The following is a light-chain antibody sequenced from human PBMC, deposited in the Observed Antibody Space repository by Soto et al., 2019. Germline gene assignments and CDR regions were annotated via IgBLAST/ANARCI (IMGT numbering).Light chain of an antibody. V-gene: IGKV3-20*01. J-gene: IGKJ2*01. CDR3: QRYRTSPPRYT. Sequence: DIVLTQSPGTLSLSPGERATLSCRASQSIPSNYLAWYQHKPGQAPRLLIHGASSRTTGTPDRFSGSGSGTDFTLTISRLEPEDFAVDYCQRYRTSPPRYTFGLGTKLEIK. CDR2: GAS. CDR1: QSIPSNY.